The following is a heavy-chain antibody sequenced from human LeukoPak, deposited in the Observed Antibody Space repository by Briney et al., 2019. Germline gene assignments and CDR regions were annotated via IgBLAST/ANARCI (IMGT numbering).Heavy chain of an antibody. Sequence: GASVKVSCKASGYTFTGYYMHWVRQAPGQGLEWMGLINPNSGGTNYAQKFQGWVTMTRDTSISKAYMELSRLRSDDTAVYYCARDGSGGSRAPGGGGVNGMDVWGQGTTVTVSS. J-gene: IGHJ6*02. D-gene: IGHD2-15*01. CDR3: ARDGSGGSRAPGGGGVNGMDV. CDR2: INPNSGGT. CDR1: GYTFTGYY. V-gene: IGHV1-2*04.